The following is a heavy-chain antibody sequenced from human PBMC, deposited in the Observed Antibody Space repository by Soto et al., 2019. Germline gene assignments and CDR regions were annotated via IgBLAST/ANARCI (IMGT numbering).Heavy chain of an antibody. Sequence: QLQLQESGPGLVKPSETLSLTCTVSGGSISSSSYYWGWIRQPPGKGLEWIGSIYYSGSTYYNPSLKSRVTLSVDTSKNQCSLKLSSVTAADTAVYYCARPLWFGEEGWFDPWGQGTLVTVSS. D-gene: IGHD3-10*01. CDR3: ARPLWFGEEGWFDP. V-gene: IGHV4-39*01. J-gene: IGHJ5*02. CDR1: GGSISSSSYY. CDR2: IYYSGST.